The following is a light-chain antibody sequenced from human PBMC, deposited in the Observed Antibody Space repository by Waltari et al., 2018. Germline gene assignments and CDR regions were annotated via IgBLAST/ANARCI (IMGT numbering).Light chain of an antibody. J-gene: IGLJ3*02. V-gene: IGLV4-69*01. CDR2: VNSDGSH. CDR1: SGHSGTI. CDR3: QTGGHGTWV. Sequence: QLVLNQSPSASASLGAAVKPTCTLSSGHSGTIIAWLQTQPAKGPRYLMKVNSDGSHTKGDEMPDRFSGSSSGAERYLTISSLQSEDEADYYCQTGGHGTWVFGGGTKLTVL.